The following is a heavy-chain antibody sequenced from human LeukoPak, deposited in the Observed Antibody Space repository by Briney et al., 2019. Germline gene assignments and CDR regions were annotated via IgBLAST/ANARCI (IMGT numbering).Heavy chain of an antibody. D-gene: IGHD2-21*02. CDR1: GFTFSSYW. V-gene: IGHV3-7*01. Sequence: GGSLRLSCTASGFTFSSYWMSWVRQAPGKGLEWVANIKQDGSEKDYVDSVKGRFTISRDNPKNSLYLQMNSLRAEDTAVYYCARYCGGDCYGMDVWGQGTTVTVSS. J-gene: IGHJ6*02. CDR2: IKQDGSEK. CDR3: ARYCGGDCYGMDV.